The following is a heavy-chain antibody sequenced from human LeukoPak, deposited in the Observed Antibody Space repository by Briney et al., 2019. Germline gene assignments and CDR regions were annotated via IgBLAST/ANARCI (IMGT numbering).Heavy chain of an antibody. D-gene: IGHD3-10*01. CDR3: ARRYYYNLGSFPFDF. V-gene: IGHV4-34*01. CDR2: IHNSGTT. J-gene: IGHJ4*02. CDR1: GGPFSGYF. Sequence: SETLSLTCAVSGGPFSGYFWSWIRQSSGKGLEWIGEIHNSGTTNYNPSLNSRVTISEDTSKNQFYLNLSSVTAADTAVYYCARRYYYNLGSFPFDFWGQGTPVTVSS.